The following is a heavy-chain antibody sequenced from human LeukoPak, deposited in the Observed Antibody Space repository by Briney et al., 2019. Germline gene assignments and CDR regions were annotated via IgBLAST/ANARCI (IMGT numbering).Heavy chain of an antibody. CDR1: GFTFSTFG. J-gene: IGHJ4*02. Sequence: GGSLRLSCVASGFTFSTFGMNWVRQAPGKGLEWVSYIGSGSSPIYYADSVKGRFTMSRDNAKNSLYLQMNSLRDEDAAVYYCARASPSGYDYWGQGILVTVSS. CDR3: ARASPSGYDY. V-gene: IGHV3-48*02. D-gene: IGHD3-22*01. CDR2: IGSGSSPI.